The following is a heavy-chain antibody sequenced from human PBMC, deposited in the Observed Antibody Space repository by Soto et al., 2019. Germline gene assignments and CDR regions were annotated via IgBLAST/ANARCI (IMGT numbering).Heavy chain of an antibody. Sequence: EVRLVESGGGLVQPGGSLRLSCEASGFTFSDFWMSWVRQAPGKGLEWVANIKGDGSEKRYVDSVRGRFTISRDNAKNSVYLKITSRGADDRALYSGGRDGVGRGVAVGGKGTRVPVPS. CDR2: IKGDGSEK. V-gene: IGHV3-7*01. CDR1: GFTFSDFW. CDR3: GRDGVGRGVAV. J-gene: IGHJ6*04. D-gene: IGHD3-16*01.